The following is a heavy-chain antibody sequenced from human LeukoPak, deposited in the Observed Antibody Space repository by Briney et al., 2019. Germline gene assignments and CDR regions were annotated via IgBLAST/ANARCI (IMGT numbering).Heavy chain of an antibody. V-gene: IGHV1-24*01. Sequence: ASVKVSCKVSGYTLTELSMHWVRQAPGKGLEWMGGFDPEDGETIYAQKFQGRVTMTEDTSTDTAYMELSSLRSEDTAVYYCATDEPTYYYDSSGYSLRALDYWGQGTLVTVSS. CDR1: GYTLTELS. D-gene: IGHD3-22*01. CDR3: ATDEPTYYYDSSGYSLRALDY. CDR2: FDPEDGET. J-gene: IGHJ4*02.